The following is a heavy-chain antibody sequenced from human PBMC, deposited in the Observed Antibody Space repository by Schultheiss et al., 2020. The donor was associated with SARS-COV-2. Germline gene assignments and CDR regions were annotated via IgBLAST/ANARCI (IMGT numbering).Heavy chain of an antibody. CDR2: INPSGGST. CDR3: ARKEDVEYYYYGMDV. CDR1: GYTFTSYG. V-gene: IGHV1-46*01. Sequence: ASVKVSCKASGYTFTSYGISWVRQAPGQGLEWMGIINPSGGSTSYVQKFQGRVTMTRDTSTSTVYMELSSLRSEDTAVYYCARKEDVEYYYYGMDVWGQGTTVTVSS. D-gene: IGHD1-1*01. J-gene: IGHJ6*02.